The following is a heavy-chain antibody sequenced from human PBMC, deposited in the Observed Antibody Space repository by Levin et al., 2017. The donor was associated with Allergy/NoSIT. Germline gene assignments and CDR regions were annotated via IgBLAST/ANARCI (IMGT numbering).Heavy chain of an antibody. V-gene: IGHV3-9*01. J-gene: IGHJ3*02. CDR2: ISWNSDII. D-gene: IGHD3-22*01. CDR1: GFTFDDSG. Sequence: SLKISCADSGFTFDDSGMHWVRQAPGKGLEWVSGISWNSDIIGYADSVKGRFTISRDNAKNSLYLQMNSLRAEDTALYYCVKDHSRAAVPAFDIWGQGTMVTVSS. CDR3: VKDHSRAAVPAFDI.